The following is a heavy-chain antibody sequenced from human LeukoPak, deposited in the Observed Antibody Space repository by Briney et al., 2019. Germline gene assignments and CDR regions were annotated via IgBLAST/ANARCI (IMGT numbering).Heavy chain of an antibody. CDR2: IYSGGTT. D-gene: IGHD5-18*01. CDR1: GFTVSTNC. CDR3: ARVDTVMAYYFDL. J-gene: IGHJ4*02. V-gene: IGHV3-53*04. Sequence: GGSLGLSCAASGFTVSTNCMTWVRQAPGKGLEWVSTIYSGGTTYYADSVMGRFTISRHNSRNTLYLQMNSLRAEDTAVYYCARVDTVMAYYFDLWGQGTLVTVSS.